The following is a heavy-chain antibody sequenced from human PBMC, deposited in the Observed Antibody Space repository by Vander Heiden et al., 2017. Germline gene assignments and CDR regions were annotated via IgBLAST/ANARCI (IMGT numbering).Heavy chain of an antibody. J-gene: IGHJ6*02. CDR1: GSTFSSDS. D-gene: IGHD3-9*01. CDR2: ISGSSSTI. CDR3: ARDLIPGPLTVYDILTGGMDV. V-gene: IGHV3-48*02. Sequence: EVQLVESGGGLVQPGGSLRLSCADSGSTFSSDSMNGGRQAPGKGLDWVSYISGSSSTIYYADSVKGRFTISRDNAKNSLYLQMNSLRDEDTAVYYCARDLIPGPLTVYDILTGGMDVWGQGTTVTVSS.